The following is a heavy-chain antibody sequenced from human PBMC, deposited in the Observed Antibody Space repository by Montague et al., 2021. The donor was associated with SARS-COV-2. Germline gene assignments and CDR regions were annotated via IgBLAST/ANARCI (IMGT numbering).Heavy chain of an antibody. D-gene: IGHD6-13*01. CDR1: GFSLSASGVG. V-gene: IGHV2-70*01. CDR2: IFWDDDK. Sequence: PALVKPTQTLTLTCSFSGFSLSASGVGVGWIRQPPGQALEWLALIFWDDDKYYSTSLKTRLTISKDTSKNQVVLTMTNMDPVDTATYYCARILVAAAGSPFDPWGQGTLVTVSS. CDR3: ARILVAAAGSPFDP. J-gene: IGHJ5*02.